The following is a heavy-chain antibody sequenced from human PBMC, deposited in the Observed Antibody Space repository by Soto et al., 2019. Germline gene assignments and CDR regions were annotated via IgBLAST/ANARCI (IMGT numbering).Heavy chain of an antibody. D-gene: IGHD2-8*01. CDR2: ISYDGSNK. CDR1: GFTFSSYG. J-gene: IGHJ6*02. CDR3: AKDRMVGTGPYYYYGMDV. V-gene: IGHV3-30*18. Sequence: GGSLRLSCAASGFTFSSYGMHWVRQAPGKGLEWVAVISYDGSNKYYADSVKGRFTISRDNSKNTLYLQMNSLRAEDTAVYYCAKDRMVGTGPYYYYGMDVWGQGTTVTVSS.